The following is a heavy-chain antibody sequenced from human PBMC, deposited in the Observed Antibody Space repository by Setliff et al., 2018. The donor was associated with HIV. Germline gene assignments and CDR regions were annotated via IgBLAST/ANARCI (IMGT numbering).Heavy chain of an antibody. CDR3: ARVWFGTDYYYYMDV. CDR1: GYTFTSYG. D-gene: IGHD3-10*01. CDR2: ISAYNGNT. J-gene: IGHJ6*03. V-gene: IGHV1-18*01. Sequence: ASVKVSCKASGYTFTSYGISWVRQAPGQGLEWMGWISAYNGNTNYAQKLQGRVTTTTDTSTSTAYMELRSLRSDDTAVYYCARVWFGTDYYYYMDVWGKGTTVTVSS.